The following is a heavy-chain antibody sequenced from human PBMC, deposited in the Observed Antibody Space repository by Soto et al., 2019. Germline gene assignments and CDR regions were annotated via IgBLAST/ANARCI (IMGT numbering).Heavy chain of an antibody. CDR2: INPSGGST. D-gene: IGHD6-19*01. V-gene: IGHV1-46*04. Sequence: QVQLVQSGAEVKKPGASVKVSCKASGYTFTSYYMHWVRQAPGQGLEWMGIINPSGGSTSYAQKLQGRVTMTRDTSTSTVYMALSSLRSEDTAVYYCARAKQWLAKIDYWGQGTLVTVSS. CDR1: GYTFTSYY. J-gene: IGHJ4*02. CDR3: ARAKQWLAKIDY.